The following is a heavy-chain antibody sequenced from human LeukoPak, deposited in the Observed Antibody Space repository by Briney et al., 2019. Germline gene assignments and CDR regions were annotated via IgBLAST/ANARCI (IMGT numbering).Heavy chain of an antibody. D-gene: IGHD2-2*01. V-gene: IGHV3-30*02. Sequence: PGGSLRLSCSTSGFTFSFYGMHWVRQAPGKGLEWVAFIQYDGSFKFYADSVQGRFSISRDNSKNTLFLQMNSLRADDTAVYYCAKTSDQLFYSKFDFWGQGTLVTVSS. CDR3: AKTSDQLFYSKFDF. CDR1: GFTFSFYG. J-gene: IGHJ4*02. CDR2: IQYDGSFK.